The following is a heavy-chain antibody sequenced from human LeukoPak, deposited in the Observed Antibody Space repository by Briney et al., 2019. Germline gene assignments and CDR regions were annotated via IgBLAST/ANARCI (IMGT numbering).Heavy chain of an antibody. CDR2: ISAYNGNT. CDR3: ARDPKIAGGDWFDP. Sequence: ASVKVSCKASGYTFTSYGISWVRQAPGQGLEWMGWISAYNGNTNYAQKLQGRVTMTRDTSISTAYMELSRLRSDDTAVYYCARDPKIAGGDWFDPWGQGTLVTVSS. D-gene: IGHD3-16*01. J-gene: IGHJ5*02. V-gene: IGHV1-18*01. CDR1: GYTFTSYG.